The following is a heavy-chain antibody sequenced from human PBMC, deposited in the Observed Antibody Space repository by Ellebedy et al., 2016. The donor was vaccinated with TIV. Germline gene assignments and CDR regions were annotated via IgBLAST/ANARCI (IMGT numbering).Heavy chain of an antibody. CDR1: GYTFTSYH. V-gene: IGHV1-46*01. CDR2: IHPSGGST. Sequence: ASVKVSCKASGYTFTSYHMHWVRQAPGHGFEWMGIIHPSGGSTTYAQKFQGRVTMTRDTSTSTVNMEVSSLRSADTAVYYCARDLYMDVWGKGTTVTVSS. CDR3: ARDLYMDV. J-gene: IGHJ6*03.